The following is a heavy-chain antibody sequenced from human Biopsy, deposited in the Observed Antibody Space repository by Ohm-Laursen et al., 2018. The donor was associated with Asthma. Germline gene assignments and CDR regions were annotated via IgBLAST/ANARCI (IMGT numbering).Heavy chain of an antibody. CDR1: RFTFSSYG. CDR2: ISYDGSNK. D-gene: IGHD3-3*01. Sequence: SLRLSCAASRFTFSSYGMHWVRQAPGKGLEWVAVISYDGSNKYYADSVKGRFTVSRDNSKNTLYLQMNSLRAEDTAVYYCASQSSGPDFWSGYYYFDYWGQGTLVTVSS. CDR3: ASQSSGPDFWSGYYYFDY. V-gene: IGHV3-30*03. J-gene: IGHJ4*02.